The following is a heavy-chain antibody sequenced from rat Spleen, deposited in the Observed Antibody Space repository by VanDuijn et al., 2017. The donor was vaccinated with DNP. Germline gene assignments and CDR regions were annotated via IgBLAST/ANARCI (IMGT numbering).Heavy chain of an antibody. CDR3: ARWNIGTSTLDY. V-gene: IGHV3-1*01. D-gene: IGHD1-5*01. CDR2: ISYRGST. CDR1: GYSITNNY. J-gene: IGHJ2*01. Sequence: EVQLQESGPGLVKPSQSLSLTCSVTGYSITNNYWGWVRKFPGNKMEWVGHISYRGSTTYNPSLKSRISIIRDTSKNQFFLQLNSVTAEDTATYYCARWNIGTSTLDYWGQGVMVTVSS.